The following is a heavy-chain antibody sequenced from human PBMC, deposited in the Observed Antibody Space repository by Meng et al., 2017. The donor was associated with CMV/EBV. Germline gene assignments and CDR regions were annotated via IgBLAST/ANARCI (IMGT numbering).Heavy chain of an antibody. CDR2: INHSGST. V-gene: IGHV4-34*01. D-gene: IGHD6-13*01. CDR1: GGVFRGYY. Sequence: QWWGLGLLMPSLTPALTCAVDGGVFRGYYWSLIRQPPGKGLEGIGEINHSGSTNYNPSLKSRVTISVDTSKNQFSLKLSSVTAADTAVYYCARGGIAAAGPFDYWGQGTLVTVSS. J-gene: IGHJ4*02. CDR3: ARGGIAAAGPFDY.